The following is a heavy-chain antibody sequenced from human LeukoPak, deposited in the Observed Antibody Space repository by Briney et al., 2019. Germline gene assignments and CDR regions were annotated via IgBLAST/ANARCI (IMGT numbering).Heavy chain of an antibody. CDR3: AKDIWFGGSHGAFDI. D-gene: IGHD3-10*01. CDR1: GFTFGDYA. V-gene: IGHV3-9*01. CDR2: ITWNSGIV. Sequence: GRSLRLSCAASGFTFGDYAMDWVRQAPGKGLEGVSSITWNSGIVRYADSVQGRFAISRDNAKNSLYLQMNSLGAEDTALYYCAKDIWFGGSHGAFDIWGQGTMVTVSS. J-gene: IGHJ3*02.